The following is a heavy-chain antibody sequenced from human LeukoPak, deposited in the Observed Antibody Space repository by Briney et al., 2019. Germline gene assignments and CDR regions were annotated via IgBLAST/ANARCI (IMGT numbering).Heavy chain of an antibody. CDR3: ALKSRGYCSGGRCYIGY. Sequence: GESLKISCKGPGYSFTNYWIGWVRQMPGKGLEWTGIIYPGDSDTRYSPSFQGQVTISADKSISTAYLQWSSLRASDSAMYYCALKSRGYCSGGRCYIGYWGQGTLVTVSS. D-gene: IGHD2-15*01. CDR1: GYSFTNYW. CDR2: IYPGDSDT. J-gene: IGHJ4*02. V-gene: IGHV5-51*01.